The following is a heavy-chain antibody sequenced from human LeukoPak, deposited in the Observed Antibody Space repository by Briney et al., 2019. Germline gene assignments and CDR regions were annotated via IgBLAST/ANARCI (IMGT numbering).Heavy chain of an antibody. D-gene: IGHD2-8*01. CDR1: GGSISSSNW. CDR2: INDSGST. Sequence: PSETLSLTCAVSGGSISSSNWWSWVRQPPGKGLEWIGDINDSGSTNYNPSVKSRVTISVDTSKNQFSLKLSSGTAADTPAYYWPRAHLPRYCSNGVCPGGGVPFDYWGQGTLVTVSS. V-gene: IGHV4-4*02. J-gene: IGHJ4*02. CDR3: PRAHLPRYCSNGVCPGGGVPFDY.